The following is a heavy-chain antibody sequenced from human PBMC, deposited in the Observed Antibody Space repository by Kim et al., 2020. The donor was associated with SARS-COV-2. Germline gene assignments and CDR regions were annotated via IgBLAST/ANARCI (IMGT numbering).Heavy chain of an antibody. CDR3: AREGIAAAGTSDYYYGMDV. Sequence: SETLSLTCTVSGGSVSSGSYYWSWIRQPPGKGLEWIGYIYYSGSTNYNPSLKSRVTISVDTSKNQFSLKLSSVTAADTAVYYCAREGIAAAGTSDYYYGMDVWGQGTTVTVSS. CDR2: IYYSGST. J-gene: IGHJ6*02. V-gene: IGHV4-61*01. CDR1: GGSVSSGSYY. D-gene: IGHD6-13*01.